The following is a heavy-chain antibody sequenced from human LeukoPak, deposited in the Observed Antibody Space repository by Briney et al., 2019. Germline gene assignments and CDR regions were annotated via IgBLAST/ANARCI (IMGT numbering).Heavy chain of an antibody. J-gene: IGHJ4*02. Sequence: SETLSLTCAVYGGSFSGYYWSWIRQPPGKGLEWIGEINHSGSTNYNPSLKGRVTISVDTSKNQFSLKLSSVTAADTAVYYWGREYRGSYPPSYFACGGEGPLVTAPS. CDR2: INHSGST. V-gene: IGHV4-34*01. D-gene: IGHD1-26*01. CDR3: GREYRGSYPPSYFAC. CDR1: GGSFSGYY.